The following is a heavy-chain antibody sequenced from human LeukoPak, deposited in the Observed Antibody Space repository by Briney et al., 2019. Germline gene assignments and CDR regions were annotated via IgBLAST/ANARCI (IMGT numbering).Heavy chain of an antibody. V-gene: IGHV1-8*02. CDR1: GGTFSSYA. CDR3: ARVLYGSAADY. D-gene: IGHD3-10*01. J-gene: IGHJ4*02. Sequence: ASVKVSCKASGGTFSSYAISWVRQAPGQGLEWMGWMNPNSGNTGYAQKFQGRVTMTRNTSISTAYMELSSLRSEDTAVYYCARVLYGSAADYWGQGTLVTVSS. CDR2: MNPNSGNT.